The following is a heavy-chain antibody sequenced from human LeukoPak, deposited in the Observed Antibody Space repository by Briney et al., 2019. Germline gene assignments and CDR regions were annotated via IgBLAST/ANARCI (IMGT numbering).Heavy chain of an antibody. Sequence: GGSLRLSCAASGFTFSSYAMHWVRQAPGKGLEWVANIKQDGSEKYYVDPVKGRFTISRDNAKNSLYLQMNSLRAEDTAVYYCARDLMYSSFEPDAFDIWGQGTMVTVSS. CDR1: GFTFSSYA. D-gene: IGHD6-6*01. CDR2: IKQDGSEK. J-gene: IGHJ3*02. CDR3: ARDLMYSSFEPDAFDI. V-gene: IGHV3-7*01.